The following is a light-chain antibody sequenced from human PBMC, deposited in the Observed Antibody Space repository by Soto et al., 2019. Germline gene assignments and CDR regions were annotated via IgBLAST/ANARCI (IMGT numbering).Light chain of an antibody. V-gene: IGKV3-11*01. Sequence: EVVMTQSPATLSVSPGERATLSCRASQSVSSYLAWYQQKPGQAPRLLIYDASNRATGIPARFSGSGSGTDFTLTISSLEPEDFAVYYCQQRSNWPPKFGQGTKV. CDR2: DAS. CDR3: QQRSNWPPK. CDR1: QSVSSY. J-gene: IGKJ1*01.